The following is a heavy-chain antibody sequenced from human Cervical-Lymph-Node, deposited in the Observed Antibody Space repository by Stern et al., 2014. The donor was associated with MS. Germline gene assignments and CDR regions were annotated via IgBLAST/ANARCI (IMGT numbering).Heavy chain of an antibody. Sequence: DQLVESGPGLVKPSQTLSLTCTVSGGSINSGDYYWSWIRQPPGKGLEWIGDIYYSGSTYYNPSLKSRVTISIDTSKNQFSLELSSVTAADTAIYYCAREVWFGESPDYFDYWGQGTLVTVSS. CDR3: AREVWFGESPDYFDY. J-gene: IGHJ4*02. CDR1: GGSINSGDYY. D-gene: IGHD3-10*01. CDR2: IYYSGST. V-gene: IGHV4-30-4*01.